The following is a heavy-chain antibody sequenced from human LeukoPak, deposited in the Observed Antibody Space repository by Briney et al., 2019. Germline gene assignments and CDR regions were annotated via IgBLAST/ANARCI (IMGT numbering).Heavy chain of an antibody. Sequence: SQTLSLTCTVFAGSISSGDYYWSWIRQHPGKGLEWIGYIYYGGNAYYNPSLKSRVTISLDTSQNKFSLKLSSVTAADTAVYYCASGGALIATLAYWGQGTLVTVSS. CDR2: IYYGGNA. V-gene: IGHV4-31*03. CDR3: ASGGALIATLAY. CDR1: AGSISSGDYY. J-gene: IGHJ4*02. D-gene: IGHD2-21*01.